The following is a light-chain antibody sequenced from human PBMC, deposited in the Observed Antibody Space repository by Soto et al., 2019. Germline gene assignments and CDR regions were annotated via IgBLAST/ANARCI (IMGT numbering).Light chain of an antibody. J-gene: IGKJ4*01. Sequence: DIVLTQSPDSLAVSLGERATINCKSSQNVLYSSNNKNYLSWYQQKPGQPPKLLIYWASTRESGVPDRFSGGGSGTDSTLTLSSLQAEDVAVYYCQQYFTTPLTFGGGTMVEIK. CDR3: QQYFTTPLT. V-gene: IGKV4-1*01. CDR1: QNVLYSSNNKNY. CDR2: WAS.